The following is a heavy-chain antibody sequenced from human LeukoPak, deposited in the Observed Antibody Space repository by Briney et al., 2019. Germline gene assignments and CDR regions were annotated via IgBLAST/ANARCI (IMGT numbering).Heavy chain of an antibody. V-gene: IGHV3-74*01. CDR3: ARSNYDSTTFYYHLDL. CDR2: VDVHGQGT. D-gene: IGHD2/OR15-2a*01. Sequence: GGSLRLSCAASGVTVSSYWMHWVRQAPGKGPVWVSRVDVHGQGTAYADSVKGRFTISRDNAKNTLSLQMNSLSAEDTAVYYCARSNYDSTTFYYHLDLWGEGTLVTVSS. J-gene: IGHJ5*02. CDR1: GVTVSSYW.